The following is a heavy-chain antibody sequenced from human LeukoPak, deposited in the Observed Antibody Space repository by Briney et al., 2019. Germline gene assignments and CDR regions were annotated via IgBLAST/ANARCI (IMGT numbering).Heavy chain of an antibody. CDR2: ISGSGGST. J-gene: IGHJ5*02. V-gene: IGHV3-23*01. Sequence: GGSLRLSCAASGFIFDDYGMSWVRQAPGKGLEWVSAISGSGGSTYYADSVKGRFTISRDNSKNTLYLQMNSLRAEDTAVYYCAKHSSSTTNWFDPWGQGTLVTVSS. D-gene: IGHD6-6*01. CDR3: AKHSSSTTNWFDP. CDR1: GFIFDDYG.